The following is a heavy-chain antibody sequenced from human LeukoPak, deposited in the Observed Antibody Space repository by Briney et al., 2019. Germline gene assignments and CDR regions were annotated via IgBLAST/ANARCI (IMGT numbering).Heavy chain of an antibody. CDR2: IIPIPGIA. CDR3: ARDLTAMVTIGPPNWFDP. Sequence: SVTVSCKASGGTFIIYAISWVRQAPGQGLEWMGRIIPIPGIANYAHKFQGRVTITADKSTSTAYMELSSLRSEDTAVYYCARDLTAMVTIGPPNWFDPWGQGTLVTVSS. D-gene: IGHD5-18*01. V-gene: IGHV1-69*04. CDR1: GGTFIIYA. J-gene: IGHJ5*02.